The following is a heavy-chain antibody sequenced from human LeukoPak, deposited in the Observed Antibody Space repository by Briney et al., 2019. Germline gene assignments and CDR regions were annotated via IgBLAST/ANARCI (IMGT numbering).Heavy chain of an antibody. V-gene: IGHV3-48*01. CDR3: ARWLAKYYFDY. D-gene: IGHD6-19*01. Sequence: GGSLRLSCAASGFTFSSYSMNWVRQAPGKGLEWASYISSSSSTIYYADSVKGRFTISRDNAKNSLYLQMNSLRAEDTAVYYCARWLAKYYFDYWGQGTLVTVSS. CDR2: ISSSSSTI. J-gene: IGHJ4*02. CDR1: GFTFSSYS.